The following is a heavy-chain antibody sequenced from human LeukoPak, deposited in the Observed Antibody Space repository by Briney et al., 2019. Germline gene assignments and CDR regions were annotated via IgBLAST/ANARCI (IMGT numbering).Heavy chain of an antibody. Sequence: SSVKVSCKASGGTFSSYAISWVRQAPGQGLEWMGGIIPIFGTANYAQKFQGRVTITTDESTSTAYMELSSLRSEDTAVYYCATSYAARYSSGFQHWGQGTLVTVSS. V-gene: IGHV1-69*05. CDR3: ATSYAARYSSGFQH. J-gene: IGHJ1*01. D-gene: IGHD6-19*01. CDR1: GGTFSSYA. CDR2: IIPIFGTA.